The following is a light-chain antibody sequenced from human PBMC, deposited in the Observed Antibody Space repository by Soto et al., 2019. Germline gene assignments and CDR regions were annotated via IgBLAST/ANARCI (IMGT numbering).Light chain of an antibody. CDR2: KNT. CDR3: AAWDDSLRGAV. V-gene: IGLV1-47*01. J-gene: IGLJ7*01. Sequence: QSVLTQPPSASGTPGQRVTISCSGSRSNIGSSNVYWYQQLPGTAPKLLIYKNTQRPSWVPDRFSGSKSGTSASLAISGLRSDDEADYSCAAWDDSLRGAVFGGGTQLTVL. CDR1: RSNIGSSN.